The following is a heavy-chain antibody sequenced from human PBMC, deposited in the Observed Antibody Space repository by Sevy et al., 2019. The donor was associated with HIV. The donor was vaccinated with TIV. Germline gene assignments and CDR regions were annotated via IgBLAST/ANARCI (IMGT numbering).Heavy chain of an antibody. CDR1: GYTFTSYG. Sequence: ASVKVSCKASGYTFTSYGISWVRQAPGQGLEWMGWISAYNGNTNYAQKLQGRVTMTTDTSTGTAYMELRSLRSDDTAVYYCARDPRLRWIRIYDYWGQGTLVTVSS. CDR3: ARDPRLRWIRIYDY. CDR2: ISAYNGNT. V-gene: IGHV1-18*01. D-gene: IGHD4-17*01. J-gene: IGHJ4*02.